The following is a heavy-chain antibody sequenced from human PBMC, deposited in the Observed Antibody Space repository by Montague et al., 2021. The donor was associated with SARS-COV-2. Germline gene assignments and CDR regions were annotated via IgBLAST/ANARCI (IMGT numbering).Heavy chain of an antibody. D-gene: IGHD1-26*01. Sequence: SETLSLTCTVSGDSISHSSYYWGWIRQPPGKGLEWIGSIYYSGSTYYNPSLKSRLTISVDTSKNRFSLRLSSVTAADTAIYFCASQSGSYYNFFDLWGQGTLVTVSS. V-gene: IGHV4-39*07. CDR1: GDSISHSSYY. CDR3: ASQSGSYYNFFDL. J-gene: IGHJ4*02. CDR2: IYYSGST.